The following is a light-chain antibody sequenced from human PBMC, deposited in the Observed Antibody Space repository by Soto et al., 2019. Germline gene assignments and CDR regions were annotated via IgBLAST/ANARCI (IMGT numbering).Light chain of an antibody. CDR2: GAS. CDR3: QQYGSSGT. Sequence: IVMTQSPAPLSVSPGVRSTLSCRASQSIRDTLAWYQQKPGQAPRLLIYGASSRATGIPDTLSGSGSGTDFTLTISRLEPEDFAVYYCQQYGSSGTFGQGTKVDIK. V-gene: IGKV3-20*01. J-gene: IGKJ1*01. CDR1: QSIRDT.